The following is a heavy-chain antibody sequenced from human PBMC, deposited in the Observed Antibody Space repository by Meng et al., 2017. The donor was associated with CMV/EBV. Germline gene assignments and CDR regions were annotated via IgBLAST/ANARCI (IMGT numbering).Heavy chain of an antibody. D-gene: IGHD2-2*01. CDR3: ASWGGVVPADY. Sequence: GESLKISCAASGFTFSSYEMNWVRQAPGKGLEWVSYISSSGSTIYYADSVKGRFTISRDNAKNSLYLQMNSLRVEDTAVYYCASWGGVVPADYWGQGTLVTVSS. V-gene: IGHV3-48*03. J-gene: IGHJ4*02. CDR1: GFTFSSYE. CDR2: ISSSGSTI.